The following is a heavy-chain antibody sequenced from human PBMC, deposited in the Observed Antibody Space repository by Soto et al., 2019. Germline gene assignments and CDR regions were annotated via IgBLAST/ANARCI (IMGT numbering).Heavy chain of an antibody. Sequence: ASVKVSCKASGYTFTGYYMHWVRQAPGQGLEWMGWINPNSGGTNYAQKLQGWVTMTRDTSISTAYMELSRLRSDDTAVYYCARGYSSSWYSPSFDYWGQGTLVTVSS. J-gene: IGHJ4*02. D-gene: IGHD6-13*01. CDR2: INPNSGGT. CDR3: ARGYSSSWYSPSFDY. V-gene: IGHV1-2*04. CDR1: GYTFTGYY.